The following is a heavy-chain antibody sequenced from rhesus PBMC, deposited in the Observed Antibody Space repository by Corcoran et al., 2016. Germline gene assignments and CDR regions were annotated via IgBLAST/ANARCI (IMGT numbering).Heavy chain of an antibody. CDR1: GYSINIAYG. Sequence: QVQLQESGPGLVKPSETLFLTCTVSGYSINIAYGWSWIRLPPGQGLEWIAFIGGPDVSTNYNPSIGSRVTISKNTSKNEFSLRLTSVTAADTAVYYCASGWDTGGIVRGYWGQGVLVTVSS. D-gene: IGHD5-42*01. V-gene: IGHV4-127*01. J-gene: IGHJ4*01. CDR3: ASGWDTGGIVRGY. CDR2: IGGPDVST.